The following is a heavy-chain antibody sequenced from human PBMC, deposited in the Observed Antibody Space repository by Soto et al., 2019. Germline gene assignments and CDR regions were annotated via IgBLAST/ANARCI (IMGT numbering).Heavy chain of an antibody. V-gene: IGHV4-31*03. D-gene: IGHD4-17*01. J-gene: IGHJ3*02. Sequence: QVQLQESGPGLVKPSQTLSLTCTVSGGSISSGGYYWSWIRQHPGKGLEWIGYIYYSGSTYYNPSLKSRVTISVDTSKNQFSLKLSSVTATDTAVYYCARSPMTTVTTGAFDIWGQGTMVTVSS. CDR1: GGSISSGGYY. CDR3: ARSPMTTVTTGAFDI. CDR2: IYYSGST.